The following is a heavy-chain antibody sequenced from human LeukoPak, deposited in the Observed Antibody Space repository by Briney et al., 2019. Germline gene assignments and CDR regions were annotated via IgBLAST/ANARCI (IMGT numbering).Heavy chain of an antibody. J-gene: IGHJ4*02. CDR3: AGRRGSSFDY. Sequence: PGGSLRLSCAAPGFSVSAHYMSWVRQAPGKGLEWVSTLFGGDTIDYTDSVKGRFTISRDNSGNTLYPQMNNLRADDTAVYYCAGRRGSSFDYWGRGTQVIVSS. V-gene: IGHV3-53*01. D-gene: IGHD1-26*01. CDR1: GFSVSAHY. CDR2: LFGGDTI.